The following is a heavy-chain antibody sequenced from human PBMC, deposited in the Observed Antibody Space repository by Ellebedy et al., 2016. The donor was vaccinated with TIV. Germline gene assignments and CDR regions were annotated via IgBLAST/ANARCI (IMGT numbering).Heavy chain of an antibody. CDR1: SGSITNYY. D-gene: IGHD3-9*01. CDR2: ISDTGST. V-gene: IGHV4-59*01. CDR3: ARGYFDWIISSTKPPYYGLDV. Sequence: MPSETLSLTCTVSSGSITNYYWSWIRQPPGEELEWIGYISDTGSTNYTPSLRSQVTISVDTSKNQLSLKLTSVTAADTAVYYCARGYFDWIISSTKPPYYGLDVWGQGTAVTVSS. J-gene: IGHJ6*02.